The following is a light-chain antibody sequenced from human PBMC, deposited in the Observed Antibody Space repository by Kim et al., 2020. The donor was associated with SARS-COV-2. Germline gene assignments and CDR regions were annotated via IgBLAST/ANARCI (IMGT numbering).Light chain of an antibody. J-gene: IGLJ3*02. Sequence: VTIACPRSRGNIADNYVQWYQQRPGGAPVTVIFEDNQRPSGVPDRFSGSIDRSSNSASLTISGLRTEDEAEYYCQSYDMNDNTIQVFGGGTKLTVL. CDR2: EDN. CDR1: RGNIADNY. CDR3: QSYDMNDNTIQV. V-gene: IGLV6-57*03.